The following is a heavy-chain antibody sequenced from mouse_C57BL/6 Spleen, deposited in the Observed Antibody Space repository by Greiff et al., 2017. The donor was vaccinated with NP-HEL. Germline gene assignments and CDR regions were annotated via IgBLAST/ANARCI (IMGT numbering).Heavy chain of an antibody. Sequence: QVQLKQSGAELVKPGASVKLSCKASGYTFTEYTIHWVKQRSGQGLEWIGWFYPGSGSIKYNEKFKDKATLTADKSSSTVYMELSRLTSEDSAVYFCAGSNYDYYAMDYWGQGTSVTVSS. D-gene: IGHD2-5*01. V-gene: IGHV1-62-2*01. J-gene: IGHJ4*01. CDR2: FYPGSGSI. CDR1: GYTFTEYT. CDR3: AGSNYDYYAMDY.